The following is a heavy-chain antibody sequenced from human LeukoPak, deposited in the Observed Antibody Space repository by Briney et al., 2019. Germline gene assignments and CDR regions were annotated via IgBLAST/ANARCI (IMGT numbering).Heavy chain of an antibody. D-gene: IGHD3-10*01. CDR3: ARDHYGSGSYYRKEGAFDI. CDR1: GFTFSDYY. CDR2: ISSSGSTI. Sequence: GGSLRLSCAASGFTFSDYYMSWIRQAPGKGLEWVSYISSSGSTIYYADSVKGRFTISRDNAKNSLYLQMNSLRAEDTAVYYCARDHYGSGSYYRKEGAFDIWGQGTMVTVSS. J-gene: IGHJ3*02. V-gene: IGHV3-11*01.